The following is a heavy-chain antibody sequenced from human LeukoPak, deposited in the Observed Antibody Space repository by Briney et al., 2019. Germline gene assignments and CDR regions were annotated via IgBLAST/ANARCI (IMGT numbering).Heavy chain of an antibody. Sequence: GGSLRLSCAASGFTFSSYSMNWVRQAPGKGLEWVSSINILSNYIYYADSVKGRFTISRDNAKNSLYLQMNSLRAEDTAVYYCARDLDWGFDYWGQGTLVTASS. J-gene: IGHJ4*02. CDR3: ARDLDWGFDY. D-gene: IGHD3/OR15-3a*01. V-gene: IGHV3-21*01. CDR1: GFTFSSYS. CDR2: INILSNYI.